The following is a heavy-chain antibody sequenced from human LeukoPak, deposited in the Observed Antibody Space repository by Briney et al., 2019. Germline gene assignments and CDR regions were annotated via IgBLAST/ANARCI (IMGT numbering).Heavy chain of an antibody. Sequence: PSETLSPTCTVSGGSISSHYWSWIRQPPGKGLEWIGYIYYSGSTNYNPSLKSRVTISVDTSKNQFSLKLSSVTAADTAVYYCARAVGYCSSTSCYTGYYYYYMDVWGKGTTVTVSS. D-gene: IGHD2-2*02. J-gene: IGHJ6*03. CDR2: IYYSGST. CDR1: GGSISSHY. V-gene: IGHV4-59*11. CDR3: ARAVGYCSSTSCYTGYYYYYMDV.